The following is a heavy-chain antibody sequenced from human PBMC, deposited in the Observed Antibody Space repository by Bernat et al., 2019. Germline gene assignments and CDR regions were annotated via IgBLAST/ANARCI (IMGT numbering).Heavy chain of an antibody. J-gene: IGHJ4*02. D-gene: IGHD3-10*01. CDR1: GFTFSSYG. CDR2: ISYDGSNK. CDR3: SRESMVQGSDY. Sequence: QVQLVESGGGVVQPGRSLRLSCAASGFTFSSYGMHWVRQAPGKGLEWVAVISYDGSNKYYADSVKGRFTISRDNSKNTLYLQMNSLRAEDTAVYYCSRESMVQGSDYWGQGTLVTVSS. V-gene: IGHV3-30*01.